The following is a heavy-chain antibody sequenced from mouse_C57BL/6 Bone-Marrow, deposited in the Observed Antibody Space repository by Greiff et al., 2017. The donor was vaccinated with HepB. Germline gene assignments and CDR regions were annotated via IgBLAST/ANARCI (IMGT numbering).Heavy chain of an antibody. CDR2: IRNKANGYTT. CDR1: GFTFTDYY. Sequence: EVQGVESGGGLVQPGGSLSLSCAASGFTFTDYYMSWVRQPPGKAIEWLGFIRNKANGYTTEYSAYVKGRFTISRDNSQSILYLQMNALRAEEGATYYCARYGGGVWYFDVWGTGATVTVSS. CDR3: ARYGGGVWYFDV. V-gene: IGHV7-3*01. J-gene: IGHJ1*03.